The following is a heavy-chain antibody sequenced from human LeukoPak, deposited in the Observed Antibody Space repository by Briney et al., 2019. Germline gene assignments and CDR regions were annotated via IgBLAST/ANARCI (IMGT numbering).Heavy chain of an antibody. CDR3: AGLSYSSSWYRIDY. J-gene: IGHJ4*02. Sequence: PSETLSLTCAVYGGSFSGYYWSWIRQPPGKGLEWIGEINHSGSTNYNPSLKSRVTISVDTSKNQFSLKLSSVTAADTAVYYCAGLSYSSSWYRIDYWGQGTLVTVSS. V-gene: IGHV4-34*01. CDR2: INHSGST. CDR1: GGSFSGYY. D-gene: IGHD6-13*01.